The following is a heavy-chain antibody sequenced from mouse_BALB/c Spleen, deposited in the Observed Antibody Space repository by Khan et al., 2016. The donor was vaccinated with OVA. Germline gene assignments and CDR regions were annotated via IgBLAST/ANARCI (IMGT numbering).Heavy chain of an antibody. V-gene: IGHV1S41*01. J-gene: IGHJ4*01. CDR3: ARCNYCGSSRYAMDY. D-gene: IGHD1-1*01. Sequence: LVKPRASVQLPCQASGHPFPSYWHNSIQQRPGQGLEWIGRIAPGSGSTSYNDMFKGKATLTVDTPSSTAYIQLISLSSEDSAVYYCARCNYCGSSRYAMDYWGQGTSVTVSS. CDR2: IAPGSGST. CDR1: GHPFPSYW.